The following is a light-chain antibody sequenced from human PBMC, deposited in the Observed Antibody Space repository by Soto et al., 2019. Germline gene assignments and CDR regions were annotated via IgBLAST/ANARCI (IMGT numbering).Light chain of an antibody. CDR3: QSYDSSLSGSEV. Sequence: QSVLTQPPSMSGTPGQRVTISCSGSSSNIGSNTVNWYQQLPGTAPKLLIYSSDQRPSGVPDRVSGSKSGTSASLAISGLQPEDEADYYCQSYDSSLSGSEVFGTGTKLTVL. V-gene: IGLV1-44*01. CDR2: SSD. J-gene: IGLJ1*01. CDR1: SSNIGSNT.